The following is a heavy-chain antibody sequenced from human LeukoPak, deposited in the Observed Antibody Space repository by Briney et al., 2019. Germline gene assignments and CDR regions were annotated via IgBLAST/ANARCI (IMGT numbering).Heavy chain of an antibody. CDR2: VSAYNGNT. CDR1: GYTFTSYG. Sequence: ASVKVSCKASGYTFTSYGISWVRQAPGQGLEWMGWVSAYNGNTNYAQKLQGRVTMTTDTSTSTAYMELRSLRSDDTAVYYCARVGSIHIVVVPAAKQTQFDYWDQGTLVTVSS. V-gene: IGHV1-18*01. D-gene: IGHD2-2*01. J-gene: IGHJ4*02. CDR3: ARVGSIHIVVVPAAKQTQFDY.